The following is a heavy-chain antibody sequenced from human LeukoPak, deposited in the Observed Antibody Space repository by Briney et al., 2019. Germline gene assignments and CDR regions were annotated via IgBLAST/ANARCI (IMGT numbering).Heavy chain of an antibody. CDR3: AVAVAGTFLFDY. CDR2: INPNSGGT. J-gene: IGHJ4*02. CDR1: GYTFTGYY. V-gene: IGHV1-2*02. Sequence: ASVKVSCKASGYTFTGYYMHWVRQAPGQGLEWMGCINPNSGGTNYAKKFQGRVTMTRDTSISTAYMELSRLRSDDTAVYYCAVAVAGTFLFDYWGQGTLVTVSS. D-gene: IGHD6-19*01.